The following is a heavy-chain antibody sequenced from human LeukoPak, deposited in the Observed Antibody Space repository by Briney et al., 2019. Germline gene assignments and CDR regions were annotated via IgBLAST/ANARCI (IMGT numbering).Heavy chain of an antibody. CDR3: ATSSHRGVMTKFDY. CDR2: FDPEDGET. Sequence: ASVKVSCKVSGYTLTELSMHWVRQAPGKGLEWMGGFDPEDGETIYAQKFQGRVTMTEDTSIDTAYMELSSLRSEDTAVYYCATSSHRGVMTKFDYWGQGTLVTVSS. D-gene: IGHD3-10*01. J-gene: IGHJ4*02. V-gene: IGHV1-24*01. CDR1: GYTLTELS.